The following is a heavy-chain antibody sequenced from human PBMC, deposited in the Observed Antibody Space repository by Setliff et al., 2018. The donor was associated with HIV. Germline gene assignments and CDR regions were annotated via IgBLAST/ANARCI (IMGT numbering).Heavy chain of an antibody. Sequence: GASVKVSCKASGYTFTGYFSHWVRQAPGQGLEWMGRINPNSGGTNYAQKFQGRVTMTRDTSISTAYMELSRLRPDDTAVYYCATKLHCTNGVCLDAFDIWGQGTMVTVSS. CDR3: ATKLHCTNGVCLDAFDI. V-gene: IGHV1-2*06. D-gene: IGHD2-8*01. CDR2: INPNSGGT. CDR1: GYTFTGYF. J-gene: IGHJ3*02.